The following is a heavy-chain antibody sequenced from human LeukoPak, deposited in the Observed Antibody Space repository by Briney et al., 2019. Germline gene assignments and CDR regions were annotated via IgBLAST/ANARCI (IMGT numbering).Heavy chain of an antibody. J-gene: IGHJ4*02. Sequence: ASVKVSRKASGYTFISYGIAWVRQAPGQGLEWMGWISGYNGNTNYAQKLQGRVSMTTDTSTTTAYMELRSLTSDDTALYYCARSSLGTITAGPFDYWGQGTLVTVSS. CDR2: ISGYNGNT. V-gene: IGHV1-18*01. CDR3: ARSSLGTITAGPFDY. CDR1: GYTFISYG. D-gene: IGHD5-12*01.